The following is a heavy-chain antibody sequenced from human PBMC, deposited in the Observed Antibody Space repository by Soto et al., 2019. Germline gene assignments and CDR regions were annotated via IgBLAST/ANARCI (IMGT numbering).Heavy chain of an antibody. V-gene: IGHV3-30*18. D-gene: IGHD3-10*01. CDR2: ISYDGSNK. CDR3: AKSSTYYYGSGTYPRGG. CDR1: GFTFSSYG. J-gene: IGHJ4*02. Sequence: QVQLVESGGGVVQPGRSLRLSCAASGFTFSSYGMHWVRQAPGKGLEWVAVISYDGSNKYYADSVKGRFTISRDNSKNTLYLQMNSLRAEDTAVYYCAKSSTYYYGSGTYPRGGWGQGTLVTVSS.